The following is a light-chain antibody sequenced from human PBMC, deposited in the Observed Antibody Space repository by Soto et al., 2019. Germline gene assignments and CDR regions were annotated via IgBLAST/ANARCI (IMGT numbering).Light chain of an antibody. Sequence: EIVLTQSPATLSLSPGERATLSCRASQSVSSYLAWYQQKPGQAPRLLTYDASNRATGIPARFSGSGSGTDFTLTISGLEPEDFAVYYCQQRSNWPTFGGGTKVELK. CDR2: DAS. CDR3: QQRSNWPT. CDR1: QSVSSY. V-gene: IGKV3-11*01. J-gene: IGKJ4*01.